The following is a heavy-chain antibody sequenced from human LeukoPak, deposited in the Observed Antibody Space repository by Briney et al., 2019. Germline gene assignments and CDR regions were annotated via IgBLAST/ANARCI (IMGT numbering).Heavy chain of an antibody. V-gene: IGHV1-18*01. CDR1: ESVLISSG. CDR2: ISAHNVNS. Sequence: AAVKVSCKAPESVLISSGLGWVRQAPGQGPAWVGWISAHNVNSQVAQMFHGRVTMTTDTSSSTVFLELRNQRPDDTAVYDCATRAGLYYNVYVYWGQGTLVTVAS. J-gene: IGHJ4*02. D-gene: IGHD3-10*01. CDR3: ATRAGLYYNVYVY.